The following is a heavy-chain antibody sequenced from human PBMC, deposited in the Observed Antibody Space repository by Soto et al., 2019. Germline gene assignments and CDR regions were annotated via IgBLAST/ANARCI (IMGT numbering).Heavy chain of an antibody. CDR2: TYYRSKWYN. V-gene: IGHV6-1*01. CDR1: GDSVSSNSAA. J-gene: IGHJ6*02. CDR3: ARDPIAAARFGRFYYYGMDV. Sequence: SQTLSLTCAISGDSVSSNSAAWNWIRQSPSRGLEWLGRTYYRSKWYNDYAVSVKSRITINPDTSKNQFSLQLNSVTPEDTAVYYCARDPIAAARFGRFYYYGMDVWGQGTTVTVSS. D-gene: IGHD6-13*01.